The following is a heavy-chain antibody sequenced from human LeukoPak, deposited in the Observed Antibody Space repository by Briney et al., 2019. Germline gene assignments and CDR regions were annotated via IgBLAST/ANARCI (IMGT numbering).Heavy chain of an antibody. V-gene: IGHV3-30-3*01. CDR2: IPYDGSNK. CDR3: ARGLYVWGSYRPGDY. Sequence: GGSLRLSCAASGFTFSSYAMHWVRQAPGKGLEWVTVIPYDGSNKYYADSVKGRFTISRDNSKNTLYLQMNSLRAEDTAAYYCARGLYVWGSYRPGDYWGQGTLVTVSS. J-gene: IGHJ4*02. CDR1: GFTFSSYA. D-gene: IGHD3-16*02.